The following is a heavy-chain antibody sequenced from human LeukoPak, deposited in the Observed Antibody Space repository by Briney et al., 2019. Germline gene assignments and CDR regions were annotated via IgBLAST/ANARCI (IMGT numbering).Heavy chain of an antibody. CDR3: ARASGVQWLVPPWFDP. V-gene: IGHV3-74*01. J-gene: IGHJ5*02. CDR1: GFPFSSYW. CDR2: IKSDGSST. D-gene: IGHD6-19*01. Sequence: GGSLRLSCAASGFPFSSYWMHWVRQAPGKGLVWVSRIKSDGSSTNYADSVKGRFTISRDNSKNTLYLQMNSLRVEDTAVYYCARASGVQWLVPPWFDPWGQGTLVTVSS.